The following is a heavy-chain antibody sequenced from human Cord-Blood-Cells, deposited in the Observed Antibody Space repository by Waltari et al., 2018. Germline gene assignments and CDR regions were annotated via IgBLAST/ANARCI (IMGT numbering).Heavy chain of an antibody. V-gene: IGHV4-59*01. CDR2: IYYSGST. CDR1: GGSLSRYY. D-gene: IGHD2-21*02. J-gene: IGHJ6*03. Sequence: QVQLQESGPGLVKPSETLSLTCTVTGGSLSRYYWSWLRQPPGKGLEWIGYIYYSGSTNYNPSLKSRVTISVDTSKNQFSLKLSSVTAADTAVYYCARAYCGGDCYSYYYYMDVWGKGTTVTVSS. CDR3: ARAYCGGDCYSYYYYMDV.